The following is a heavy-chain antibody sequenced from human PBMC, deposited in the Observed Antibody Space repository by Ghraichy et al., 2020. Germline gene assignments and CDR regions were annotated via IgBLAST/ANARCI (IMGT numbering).Heavy chain of an antibody. CDR2: ISGSGGSI. V-gene: IGHV3-23*01. Sequence: GGSLRLSCAVSGLTFSNFAMAWVRQAPGKGLEWVSTISGSGGSIWYADSGKGRFIISRDNSRSTFYLQMNSLRAEDTAVYYCAKVKGSGSYVNWSFNIWGRGTPVTV. D-gene: IGHD1-26*01. J-gene: IGHJ2*01. CDR3: AKVKGSGSYVNWSFNI. CDR1: GLTFSNFA.